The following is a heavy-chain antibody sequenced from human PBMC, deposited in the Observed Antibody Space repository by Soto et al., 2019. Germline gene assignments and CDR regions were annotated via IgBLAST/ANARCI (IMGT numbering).Heavy chain of an antibody. J-gene: IGHJ4*02. Sequence: ETLSLTCAVYGGSFSGYYWSWIRQPPGKGLEWIGEINHSGSTNYNPSLKSRVTISVDTSKNQFSLKLSSVTAADTAVYYCARGRRSAVAGTKGSYYFDYWGQGTLVTVSS. CDR1: GGSFSGYY. CDR2: INHSGST. CDR3: ARGRRSAVAGTKGSYYFDY. D-gene: IGHD6-19*01. V-gene: IGHV4-34*01.